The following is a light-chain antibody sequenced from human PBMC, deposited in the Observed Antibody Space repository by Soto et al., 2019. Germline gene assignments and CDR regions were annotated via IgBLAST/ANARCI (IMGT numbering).Light chain of an antibody. CDR2: AAS. CDR3: QQSYTTLPYT. Sequence: DIQMTQSPSSLSASVGDRVTITCRASQTISSYLNWYQQRPGKAPMLLIHAASTLQGGVPSRFSGSGSGTDFTLTISSLQPEDFVTYYCQQSYTTLPYTFGQGTKLEI. V-gene: IGKV1-39*01. CDR1: QTISSY. J-gene: IGKJ2*01.